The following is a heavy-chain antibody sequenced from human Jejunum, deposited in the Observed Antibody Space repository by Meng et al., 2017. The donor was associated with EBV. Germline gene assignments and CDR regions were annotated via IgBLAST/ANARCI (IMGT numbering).Heavy chain of an antibody. CDR2: INESGST. J-gene: IGHJ4*02. CDR1: GESFNNHF. D-gene: IGHD4-17*01. V-gene: IGHV4-34*01. Sequence: QVLLQDGGACLLQPSESPSLTSAVPGESFNNHFGSWIRQPPGKGLEWIGDINESGSTTYNPSLESRVTLSVDTSKNQFSLRLNSVTAADTAIYYCARVVNWDYGDYGAFDYWGQGALVTVSS. CDR3: ARVVNWDYGDYGAFDY.